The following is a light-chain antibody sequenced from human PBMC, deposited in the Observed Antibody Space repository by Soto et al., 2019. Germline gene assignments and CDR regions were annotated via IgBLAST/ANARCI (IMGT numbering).Light chain of an antibody. CDR1: GGSIASSY. CDR2: EDN. V-gene: IGLV6-57*02. CDR3: QSYDYFNHVV. J-gene: IGLJ2*01. Sequence: NFMLTQPHSVSESPGKTVTICCSGSGGSIASSYVQWYQQRPGSAPTSVIYEDNQRPSGVPDRFSGSIDSSSNSASLIISGLKTEDEADYYCQSYDYFNHVVFGGGTKLTVL.